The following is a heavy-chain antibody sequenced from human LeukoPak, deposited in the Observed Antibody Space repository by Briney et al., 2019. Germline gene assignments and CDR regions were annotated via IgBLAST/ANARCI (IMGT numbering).Heavy chain of an antibody. D-gene: IGHD2-2*01. CDR3: ARGYCSSTSCATDFDY. Sequence: SETLSLTCTVSGGSISSYYWSWIRQRPGKGLEWMGYIYYSGSTNYNPSLKSRVTISVDTSKNQFSLKLSSVTAADTAVYYCARGYCSSTSCATDFDYWGQGTLVTVSS. J-gene: IGHJ4*02. CDR1: GGSISSYY. V-gene: IGHV4-59*08. CDR2: IYYSGST.